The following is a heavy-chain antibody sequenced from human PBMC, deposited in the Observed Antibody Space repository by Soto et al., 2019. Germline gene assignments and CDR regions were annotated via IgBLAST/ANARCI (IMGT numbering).Heavy chain of an antibody. CDR2: IYSGGST. CDR1: GFTVSTKY. CDR3: ARDPWAADY. V-gene: IGHV3-66*01. D-gene: IGHD3-16*01. J-gene: IGHJ4*02. Sequence: GGSLRLSCAASGFTVSTKYMSWVRQAPGKGLEWVSVIYSGGSTFYADSVGGRFTISRDNSKNTENLQMNSLRAEDTAVYYCARDPWAADYWGQGTLVTVSS.